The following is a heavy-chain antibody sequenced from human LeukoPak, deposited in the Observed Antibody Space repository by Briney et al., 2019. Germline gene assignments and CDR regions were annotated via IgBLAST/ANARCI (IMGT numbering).Heavy chain of an antibody. CDR2: IKQDGSEK. V-gene: IGHV3-7*01. D-gene: IGHD1-7*01. J-gene: IGHJ6*03. CDR1: GFTFSSYW. Sequence: WGSLRLSCAASGFTFSSYWMSWVRQAPGKGLEWVANIKQDGSEKYYVDSVKGRFTISRDNAKNSLYLQMNSLRAEDTAVYYCARERRELELRYYYYYYMDVWGKGTTVTVSS. CDR3: ARERRELELRYYYYYYMDV.